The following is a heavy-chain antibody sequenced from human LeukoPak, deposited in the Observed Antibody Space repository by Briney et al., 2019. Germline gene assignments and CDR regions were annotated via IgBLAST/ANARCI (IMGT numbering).Heavy chain of an antibody. V-gene: IGHV5-51*01. CDR3: ARHSDYGDYSVPHWYFDL. Sequence: GESLKISCKGSGYSFTSYWIGWVRQMPGKGLEWMGIIYPGDSDTRYSPSFQGQVTISADKSISTAYLQWSSLKASDTAMYYCARHSDYGDYSVPHWYFDLWGRGTLVTVSS. CDR2: IYPGDSDT. CDR1: GYSFTSYW. D-gene: IGHD4-17*01. J-gene: IGHJ2*01.